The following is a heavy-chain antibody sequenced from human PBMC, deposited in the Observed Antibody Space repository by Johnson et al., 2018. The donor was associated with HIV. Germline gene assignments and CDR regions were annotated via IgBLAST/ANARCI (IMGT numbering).Heavy chain of an antibody. CDR2: IYSGGRT. Sequence: VQLVESGGGVVRPGGSLRLSCAASGFTFDDYGMSWVRQAPGKGLDWVSVIYSGGRTYYADSVKGRFTISRDNSKNTLYLQMNSLRAGDTAVYYCARGVPIAAAGHDAFDIWGQGTMVTVSS. V-gene: IGHV3-66*01. J-gene: IGHJ3*02. D-gene: IGHD6-13*01. CDR1: GFTFDDYG. CDR3: ARGVPIAAAGHDAFDI.